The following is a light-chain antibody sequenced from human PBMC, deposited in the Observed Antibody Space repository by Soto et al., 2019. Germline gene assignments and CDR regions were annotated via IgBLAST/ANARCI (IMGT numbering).Light chain of an antibody. CDR2: AVS. CDR3: QESYSTPSWT. V-gene: IGKV1-39*01. J-gene: IGKJ1*01. CDR1: QIIGTY. Sequence: DILLTQSPSSLSASVGDRVTITCRASQIIGTYLNWYQQKPGKAPKLLIHAVSSFHSGVPSRFSGSGSGTDFTLTISSLEPEDCATYYCQESYSTPSWTFGQGTKV.